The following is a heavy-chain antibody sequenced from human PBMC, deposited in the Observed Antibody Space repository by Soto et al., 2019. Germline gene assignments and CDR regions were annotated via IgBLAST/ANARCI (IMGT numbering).Heavy chain of an antibody. Sequence: QVQLQESGPGLVKPSQTLSLTCTVSGGSINSDGYYWSWIRQHPEKGLEWIGDIHYSGNTYYNPSLKRRITIPIDTSKYQFSLQRSSVAVADTAVYFCARDSLDGLGNFIRHPDAFYVWGQGAGVAVSS. CDR3: ARDSLDGLGNFIRHPDAFYV. CDR2: IHYSGNT. V-gene: IGHV4-31*03. CDR1: GGSINSDGYY. J-gene: IGHJ3*01. D-gene: IGHD1-1*01.